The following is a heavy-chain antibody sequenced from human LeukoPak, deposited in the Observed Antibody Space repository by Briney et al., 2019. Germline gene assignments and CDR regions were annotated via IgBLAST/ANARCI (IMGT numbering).Heavy chain of an antibody. V-gene: IGHV3-74*01. CDR3: ARDRAYGMDV. Sequence: PGGSLRLSCAASGFTFSSFNMNWVRQAPGKGLVWVSRINSDGSSTNYADSVKGRFTISRDNAKNTLYLQMNSLRAEDTAVYYCARDRAYGMDVWGQGTTVTVSS. J-gene: IGHJ6*02. CDR2: INSDGSST. CDR1: GFTFSSFN.